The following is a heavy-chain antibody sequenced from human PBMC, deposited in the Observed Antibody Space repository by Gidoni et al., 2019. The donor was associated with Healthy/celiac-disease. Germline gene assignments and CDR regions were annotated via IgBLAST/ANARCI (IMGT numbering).Heavy chain of an antibody. Sequence: EVQLLESGGGLVQPGGSLRLSCAASGFTFSSHAMSWVRQAPGKGLEWVSAISGSGGSTYYADSVKGRFTISRDNSKNTLYLQMNSLRAEDTAVYYCAKVGPIQLWLRLSAFDIWGQGTMVTVSS. CDR1: GFTFSSHA. D-gene: IGHD5-18*01. V-gene: IGHV3-23*01. CDR2: ISGSGGST. J-gene: IGHJ3*02. CDR3: AKVGPIQLWLRLSAFDI.